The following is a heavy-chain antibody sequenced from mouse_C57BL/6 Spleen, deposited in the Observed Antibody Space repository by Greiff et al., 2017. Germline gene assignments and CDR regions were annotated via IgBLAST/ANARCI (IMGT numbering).Heavy chain of an antibody. D-gene: IGHD1-1*01. V-gene: IGHV1-54*01. CDR3: ARRSSYYYGSSPYYAMDY. CDR2: INPGSGGT. Sequence: VKLVESGAELVRPGTSVKVSCKASGYAFTNYLIEWVKQRPGQGLEWIGVINPGSGGTNYNEKFKGKATLTADKSSSTAYMQLSSLTSEDSAVYFCARRSSYYYGSSPYYAMDYWGQGTSVTVSS. J-gene: IGHJ4*01. CDR1: GYAFTNYL.